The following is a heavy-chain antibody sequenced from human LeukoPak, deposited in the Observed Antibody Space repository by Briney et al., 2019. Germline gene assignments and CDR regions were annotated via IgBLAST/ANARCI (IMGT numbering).Heavy chain of an antibody. CDR2: ISISSNYI. J-gene: IGHJ6*04. CDR1: GFTFSRYS. V-gene: IGHV3-21*01. D-gene: IGHD3-10*02. CDR3: AELGITMIGGV. Sequence: GGSLRLSCAASGFTFSRYSMNWVRQAPGKGLEWVSSISISSNYIYHADSVKGRFTISRDNAKNSLYLQMNSLRAEDTAVYYCAELGITMIGGVWGKGTTVTISS.